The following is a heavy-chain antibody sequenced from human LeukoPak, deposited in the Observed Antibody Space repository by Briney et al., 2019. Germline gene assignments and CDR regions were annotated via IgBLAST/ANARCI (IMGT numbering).Heavy chain of an antibody. V-gene: IGHV3-21*01. CDR1: GFTFSSYS. Sequence: AGGSLRLSCAASGFTFSSYSMNWVRQAPGKGLEWVSSISSSGSYIYYADSVKGRFTISRDNAKNSLYLQMNSLRAEDTAVYYCARPQTMVRFEYYFDYWGQGTLVTVSS. D-gene: IGHD3-10*01. CDR2: ISSSGSYI. J-gene: IGHJ4*02. CDR3: ARPQTMVRFEYYFDY.